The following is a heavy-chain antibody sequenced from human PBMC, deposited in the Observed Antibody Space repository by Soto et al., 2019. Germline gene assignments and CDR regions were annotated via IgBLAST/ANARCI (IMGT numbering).Heavy chain of an antibody. V-gene: IGHV1-69*01. Sequence: QVQLVQSGAEVKKPGSSVKVSCKASGGTFSSYAISWVRQAPGQGLEWMGGIIPICGTANCGQKFQCRVTINADESTSIAYRELGSLRCEDTAVYYCARDRMAAVPYDAFDIWGQGTTDTVSS. CDR3: ARDRMAAVPYDAFDI. CDR2: IIPICGTA. J-gene: IGHJ3*02. D-gene: IGHD6-13*01. CDR1: GGTFSSYA.